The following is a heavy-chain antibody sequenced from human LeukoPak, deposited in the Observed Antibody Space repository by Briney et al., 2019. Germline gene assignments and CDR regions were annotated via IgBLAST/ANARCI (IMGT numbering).Heavy chain of an antibody. Sequence: ASVKVSCKASGYTFTSYGISWVRQAPGQGLEWMGWISAYNGNTNYAQKLQGRVIMTTDTSTSTAYMELRSLRSDDTAVYYCARDLLHSGSYYYYYYMDVWGKGTTVTVSS. V-gene: IGHV1-18*01. J-gene: IGHJ6*03. CDR2: ISAYNGNT. D-gene: IGHD1-26*01. CDR1: GYTFTSYG. CDR3: ARDLLHSGSYYYYYYMDV.